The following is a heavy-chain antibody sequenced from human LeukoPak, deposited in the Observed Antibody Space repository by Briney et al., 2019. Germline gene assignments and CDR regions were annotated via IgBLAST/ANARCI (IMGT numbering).Heavy chain of an antibody. Sequence: PSETLSLTCAVSGYSISSGYYWGWIRQPPGKGLEWVGSIYHSWSTYYNPSLKSRVTISVDTSKNQFSLKLSSVTAADTAAYYCARVYCSSTSSYGPSQYFQHWGQGTLVTVSS. CDR2: IYHSWST. V-gene: IGHV4-38-2*01. CDR1: GYSISSGYY. CDR3: ARVYCSSTSSYGPSQYFQH. D-gene: IGHD2-2*01. J-gene: IGHJ1*01.